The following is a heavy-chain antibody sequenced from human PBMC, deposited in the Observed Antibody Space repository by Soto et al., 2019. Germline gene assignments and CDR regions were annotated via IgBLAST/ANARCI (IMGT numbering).Heavy chain of an antibody. D-gene: IGHD6-6*01. V-gene: IGHV1-69*13. CDR1: GGTFSSYA. CDR2: IIPIFGTA. Sequence: SVKVSCTASGGTFSSYAISWVRQAPGQGLEWMGGIIPIFGTANYAQKFQGRVTITADESTSTAYMELSSLRSEDTAVSYCARVGAARSNWFDPWGQGTLVTVSS. CDR3: ARVGAARSNWFDP. J-gene: IGHJ5*02.